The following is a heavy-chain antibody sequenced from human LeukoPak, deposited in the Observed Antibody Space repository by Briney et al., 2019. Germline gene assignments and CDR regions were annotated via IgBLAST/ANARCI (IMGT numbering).Heavy chain of an antibody. D-gene: IGHD5-12*01. CDR1: GGSISSGSYY. J-gene: IGHJ6*03. CDR2: IYTSGST. Sequence: SETLSLTCTVSGGSISSGSYYWSWIRQPAGKGLEWIGRIYTSGSTNYNTSLKGRVTISVDTSKNQFSLKLSSVTAADTAVYYCARDLWLRLRGGDYYYYMDVWGKGTTVTISS. CDR3: ARDLWLRLRGGDYYYYMDV. V-gene: IGHV4-61*02.